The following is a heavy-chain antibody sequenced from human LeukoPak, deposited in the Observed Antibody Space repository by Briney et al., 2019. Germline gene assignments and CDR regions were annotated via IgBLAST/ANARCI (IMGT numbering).Heavy chain of an antibody. CDR2: VYSGGKT. J-gene: IGHJ5*02. V-gene: IGHV3-53*01. D-gene: IGHD3-10*01. CDR1: EFAVSSNY. Sequence: GGSLRLSCAASEFAVSSNYMTWVRQPPGNGLEWVSVVYSGGKTYYADSVEGRFTISRDNSKNAVYLQMNSLRAEDTAVYYCARYRMDAGSYTSGWFDPWGQGTLVTVSS. CDR3: ARYRMDAGSYTSGWFDP.